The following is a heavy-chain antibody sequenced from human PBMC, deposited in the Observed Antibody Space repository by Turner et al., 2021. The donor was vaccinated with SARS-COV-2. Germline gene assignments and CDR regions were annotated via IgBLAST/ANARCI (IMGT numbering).Heavy chain of an antibody. CDR2: IQQDGSEK. CDR1: GFTFSSYW. V-gene: IGHV3-7*03. Sequence: EVQLVEPGGGLVQPGGSLRLAGAASGFTFSSYWMTWVRQTPGKGLEWVANIQQDGSEKYYVDSVKGRFTISRDNAKNSLYLQMNSLRAEDTAVYYCARDLLGYSYGSDYWGQGTLVTVSS. CDR3: ARDLLGYSYGSDY. D-gene: IGHD5-18*01. J-gene: IGHJ4*02.